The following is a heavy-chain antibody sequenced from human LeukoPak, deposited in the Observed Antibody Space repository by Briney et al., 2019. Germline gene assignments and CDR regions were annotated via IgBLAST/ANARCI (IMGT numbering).Heavy chain of an antibody. V-gene: IGHV1-24*01. CDR3: ATELGRMVRGVITGA. CDR1: GYTLTELS. J-gene: IGHJ5*02. CDR2: FDPEDGET. D-gene: IGHD3-10*01. Sequence: ASVKVSCKVSGYTLTELSMHWVRQAPGIGLEWMGGFDPEDGETIYAQKFQGRVTMTEDTSTDTAYMELSSLRSGDTAVYYCATELGRMVRGVITGAWGQGTLVTVSS.